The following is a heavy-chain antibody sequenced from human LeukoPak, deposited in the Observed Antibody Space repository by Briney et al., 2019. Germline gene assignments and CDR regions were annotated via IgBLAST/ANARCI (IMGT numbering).Heavy chain of an antibody. V-gene: IGHV3-74*01. CDR3: ASERDNKMRGAMDV. Sequence: GGSLRLSCAASGFTFSDYWMHWVRQAPGKGLVWVSRINTDGSTINYADSVKGRFIISRDNAKNSLYLQMNSLRAEDTAVYYCASERDNKMRGAMDVWGQGTTVTVSS. CDR1: GFTFSDYW. D-gene: IGHD3-10*01. CDR2: INTDGSTI. J-gene: IGHJ6*02.